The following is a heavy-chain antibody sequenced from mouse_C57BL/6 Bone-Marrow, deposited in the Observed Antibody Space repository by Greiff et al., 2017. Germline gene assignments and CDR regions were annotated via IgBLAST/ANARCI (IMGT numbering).Heavy chain of an antibody. D-gene: IGHD4-1*01. Sequence: VKLMESGPGLVQPSQSLSITYTVSGFSLTSYGVHWVRQSPGKGLEWLGVIWSGGSTDYNAAFISRLSISKDNSKSQVFFKMNSLQADDTAIYYCATSNWDSFAYWGQGTLVTVSA. CDR1: GFSLTSYG. V-gene: IGHV2-2*01. J-gene: IGHJ3*01. CDR3: ATSNWDSFAY. CDR2: IWSGGST.